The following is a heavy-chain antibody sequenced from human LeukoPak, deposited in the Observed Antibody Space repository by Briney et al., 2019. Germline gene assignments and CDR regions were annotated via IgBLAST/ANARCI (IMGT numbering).Heavy chain of an antibody. V-gene: IGHV4-59*01. CDR2: IYYSGST. D-gene: IGHD2-2*01. J-gene: IGHJ4*02. Sequence: SETLSLTCTVSGASISTYYWSWIRRPPGKGLEWIGYIYYSGSTIYNPSLKSRVTISVDTSKNQFSLRLSSVTAADTAVYYCAGGVAHCSSTSCYGIDYWGQGTLVTVSS. CDR3: AGGVAHCSSTSCYGIDY. CDR1: GASISTYY.